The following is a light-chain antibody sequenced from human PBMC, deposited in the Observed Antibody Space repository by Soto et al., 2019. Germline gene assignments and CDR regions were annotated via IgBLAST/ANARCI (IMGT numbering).Light chain of an antibody. CDR2: AVS. J-gene: IGKJ5*01. CDR1: QSVSTN. V-gene: IGKV3-15*01. Sequence: EILMTQSPATLSVSTGERATLSCRASQSVSTNLAWYQQKPGQAPRLLIYAVSTRATGIPARFSGSGSETDFTLTISGLQSEDSAVYFCQHRSNWPPGITFGQGTRLEIK. CDR3: QHRSNWPPGIT.